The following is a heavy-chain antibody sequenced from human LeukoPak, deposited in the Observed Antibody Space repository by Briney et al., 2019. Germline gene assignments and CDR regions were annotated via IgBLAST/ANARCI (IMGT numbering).Heavy chain of an antibody. CDR2: ISGSGVTT. CDR1: GFAFSSYA. V-gene: IGHV3-23*01. CDR3: AKGMGGFDY. D-gene: IGHD1-26*01. Sequence: GGSLRLSCAASGFAFSSYAMNWVRQAPGKGLEWVSTISGSGVTTYYADSVKGRFTISRDNSANTLYLQMNTLRAEDTAVYYCAKGMGGFDYWGQGTLVTVSS. J-gene: IGHJ4*02.